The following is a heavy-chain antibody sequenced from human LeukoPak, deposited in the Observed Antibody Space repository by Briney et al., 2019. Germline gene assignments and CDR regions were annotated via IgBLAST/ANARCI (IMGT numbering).Heavy chain of an antibody. CDR2: IYPGDSDT. CDR3: ARPSMVRGVIWYFDY. CDR1: GYSFTSYW. V-gene: IGHV5-51*01. Sequence: GESLQISCKGSGYSFTSYWIGWVRPMPGKGLEWMGIIYPGDSDTRYSPSFQGQVTISADKSISTAYLQWSSLKASDTAMYYCARPSMVRGVIWYFDYWGQGTLVTVSS. D-gene: IGHD3-10*01. J-gene: IGHJ4*02.